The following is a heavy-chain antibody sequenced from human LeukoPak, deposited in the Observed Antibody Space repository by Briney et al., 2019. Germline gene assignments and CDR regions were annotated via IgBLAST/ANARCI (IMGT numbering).Heavy chain of an antibody. CDR1: GFTVSSNY. CDR3: ARGHAALGDY. J-gene: IGHJ4*02. D-gene: IGHD2-15*01. Sequence: GGSLRLSCAASGFTVSSNYMSWVRQAPWKGLEWVSVIHNDGNTYYAHSVKGRFTISRDNSKHTLYLQVDSLRAEDTALYYCARGHAALGDYWGQGTLVTVSS. V-gene: IGHV3-66*01. CDR2: IHNDGNT.